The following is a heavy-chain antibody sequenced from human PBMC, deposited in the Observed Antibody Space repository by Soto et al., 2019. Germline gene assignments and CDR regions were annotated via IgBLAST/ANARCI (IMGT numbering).Heavy chain of an antibody. CDR3: AKDMGLYYSHGMDF. J-gene: IGHJ6*02. CDR1: GFTFNTYG. D-gene: IGHD1-26*01. Sequence: QVQLVESGGGVVQPGRSLRLSCAASGFTFNTYGMHWVRQAPGKGLEWVAVISYDGSNKYYADSVKGRFTISRDNSKDTLYMQMNSPRAEDTAVYYCAKDMGLYYSHGMDFWGQGTTVTVSS. V-gene: IGHV3-30*18. CDR2: ISYDGSNK.